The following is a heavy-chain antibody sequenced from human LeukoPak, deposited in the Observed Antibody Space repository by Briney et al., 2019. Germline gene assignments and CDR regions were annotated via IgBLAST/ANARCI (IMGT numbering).Heavy chain of an antibody. J-gene: IGHJ1*01. V-gene: IGHV3-15*01. CDR1: GFTFSNAW. Sequence: GGSLRLSSAASGFTFSNAWMSWVRQAPGKGLEWVGRIKSKTDGGTTGYAAPVKGRFTISRDDSKNTLYLQMNSLKTEDTAVYYCTQESVVVAATLRLEYFQHWGQGTLVTVSS. D-gene: IGHD2-15*01. CDR3: TQESVVVAATLRLEYFQH. CDR2: IKSKTDGGTT.